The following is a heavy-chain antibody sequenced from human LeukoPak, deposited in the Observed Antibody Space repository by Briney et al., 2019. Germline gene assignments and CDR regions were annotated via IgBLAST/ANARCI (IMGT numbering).Heavy chain of an antibody. V-gene: IGHV1-69*05. Sequence: SVKVSCKASGGTFSSYAISWVRQAPGQGLEWMGGIIPIFGTANYAQKFQGRVTMTRDMSTSTVNMELSSLRSEDTAVYYCARAQGSYYHYYMDVWGKGTTVTVSS. CDR1: GGTFSSYA. J-gene: IGHJ6*03. CDR2: IIPIFGTA. CDR3: ARAQGSYYHYYMDV. D-gene: IGHD1-26*01.